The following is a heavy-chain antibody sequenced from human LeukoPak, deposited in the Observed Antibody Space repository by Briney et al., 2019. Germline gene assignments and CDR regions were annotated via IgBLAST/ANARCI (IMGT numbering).Heavy chain of an antibody. CDR3: ARQTWLQSFDY. CDR1: GFSFTNYW. D-gene: IGHD5-24*01. J-gene: IGHJ4*02. CDR2: IYPGDSDT. Sequence: GESLKISCKGSGFSFTNYWIGWVRQMPGKGLEWMGIIYPGDSDTRYSPSFQGQVTMSVDKSISTAYLQWSSLKASDTAMYYCARQTWLQSFDYWGQGTLVTVSS. V-gene: IGHV5-51*01.